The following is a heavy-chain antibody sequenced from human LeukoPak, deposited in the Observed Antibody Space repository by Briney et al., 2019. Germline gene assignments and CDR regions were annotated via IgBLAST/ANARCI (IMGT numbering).Heavy chain of an antibody. Sequence: GGSLRLSCAASGFTFSNSAMNWVRQVPGKGLEWVSSIDYDSSHIYYAASVRGRFTISRDNARNSVYLQMNSLRVEDTAVYYCARDPLRYLRVGHYDYWGQGTLVALSS. V-gene: IGHV3-21*01. CDR3: ARDPLRYLRVGHYDY. CDR2: IDYDSSHI. D-gene: IGHD3-9*01. CDR1: GFTFSNSA. J-gene: IGHJ4*02.